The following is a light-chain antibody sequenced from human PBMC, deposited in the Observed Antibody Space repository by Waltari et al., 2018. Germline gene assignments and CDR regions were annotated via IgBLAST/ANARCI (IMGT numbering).Light chain of an antibody. Sequence: QSVLTQPPSVSGAPGQRITISCTGTSSNIGAGYDVHWYLQLPGTAPKLLILGNNNRPSGVPARFSASKSAPSASLAITGLQAEDEADYYCQSYDSSLSGVLFGGGTKLTVL. CDR3: QSYDSSLSGVL. J-gene: IGLJ2*01. CDR2: GNN. CDR1: SSNIGAGYD. V-gene: IGLV1-40*01.